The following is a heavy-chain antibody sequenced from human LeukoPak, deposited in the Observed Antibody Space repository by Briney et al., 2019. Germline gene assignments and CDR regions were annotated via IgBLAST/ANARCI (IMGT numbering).Heavy chain of an antibody. CDR3: ARRFYSRGNNWFDP. CDR2: INPNSGGT. D-gene: IGHD1-26*01. J-gene: IGHJ5*02. CDR1: GYTFTGYY. Sequence: GASVKVSCKASGYTFTGYYMHWVRQAPGQGLEWMGWINPNSGGTNYAQKFQGRVTMTRDTSISTAYMELSSLRSEDTAVYYCARRFYSRGNNWFDPWGQGTLVTVSS. V-gene: IGHV1-2*02.